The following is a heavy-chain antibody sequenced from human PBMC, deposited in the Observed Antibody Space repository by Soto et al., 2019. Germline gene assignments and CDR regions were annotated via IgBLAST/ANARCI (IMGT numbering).Heavy chain of an antibody. CDR2: IIPIFGTA. CDR3: AREGVTMVRGVIFYYYGVDV. V-gene: IGHV1-69*13. J-gene: IGHJ6*02. Sequence: SVKVSCKASGGTFSSYAISWVRQAPGQGLEWMGGIIPIFGTANYAQKFQGRVTITADESTSTAYMELSSLRSEDTAVYYCAREGVTMVRGVIFYYYGVDVWGQGTTVTVSS. CDR1: GGTFSSYA. D-gene: IGHD3-10*01.